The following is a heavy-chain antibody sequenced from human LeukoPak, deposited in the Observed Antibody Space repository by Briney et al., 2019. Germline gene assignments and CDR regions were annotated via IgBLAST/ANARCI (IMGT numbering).Heavy chain of an antibody. V-gene: IGHV3-74*01. CDR2: INSDGSST. D-gene: IGHD3-22*01. J-gene: IGHJ3*02. Sequence: PGGSLRLSCAASGFTFSRYWMHWVRQAPGKGLVWVSRINSDGSSTSYADSVKGRFTISRDNAKNTLSLQMNSLSAEDTAVYYCARELGVVVIGDAFDMWGQGTMVTVSS. CDR3: ARELGVVVIGDAFDM. CDR1: GFTFSRYW.